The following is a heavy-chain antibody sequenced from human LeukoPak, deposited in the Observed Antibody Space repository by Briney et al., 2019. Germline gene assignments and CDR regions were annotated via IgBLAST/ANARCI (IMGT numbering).Heavy chain of an antibody. Sequence: GGSLRLSCAASGFTFSDYYMSWIRQAPGKGLEWVSYISSSGSTIYYADSVKGRFTISRDNSKNTLYLQMNSLRAEDTAVYYCAKDGQSSRGVVMNYYGMDVWGQGTTVTVSS. CDR3: AKDGQSSRGVVMNYYGMDV. J-gene: IGHJ6*02. D-gene: IGHD3-3*01. CDR1: GFTFSDYY. CDR2: ISSSGSTI. V-gene: IGHV3-11*01.